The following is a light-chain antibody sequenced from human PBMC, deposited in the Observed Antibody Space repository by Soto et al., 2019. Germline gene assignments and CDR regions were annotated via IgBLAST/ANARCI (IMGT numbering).Light chain of an antibody. CDR2: DVS. V-gene: IGLV2-14*03. Sequence: QSVLTQPASVSGSPGQSVTISCTGTSRDIGAYDYVSWYQQHPGGIPKLLIYDVSSRSSGVSSRFSGSKSGNTASLTISGLQADDESHYYCSSFADSSARDYVFGGGTKLTVL. CDR3: SSFADSSARDYV. CDR1: SRDIGAYDY. J-gene: IGLJ7*01.